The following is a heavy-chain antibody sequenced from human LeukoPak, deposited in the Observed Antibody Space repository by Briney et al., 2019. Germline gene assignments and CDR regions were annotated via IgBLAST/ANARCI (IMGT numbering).Heavy chain of an antibody. CDR3: AKGPTIMGSSGWCYFDY. CDR2: ISYDGRNK. J-gene: IGHJ4*02. Sequence: GGSLRLSCAASGFTFSSYGMHWVRQAPGKGLEGVAVISYDGRNKYYADSVKGRFTISRDNSKNTLYLQMNSLRAEDTAVYYCAKGPTIMGSSGWCYFDYWGQGTLVTVSS. V-gene: IGHV3-30*18. CDR1: GFTFSSYG. D-gene: IGHD6-19*01.